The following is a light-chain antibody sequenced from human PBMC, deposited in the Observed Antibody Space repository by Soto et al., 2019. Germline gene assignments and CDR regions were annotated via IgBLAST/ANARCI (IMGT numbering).Light chain of an antibody. CDR2: EVS. V-gene: IGLV2-14*01. CDR1: SSDVGGYKY. Sequence: QSALTQPASVSGSPGQSITISCTGTSSDVGGYKYVSWYQQHPDKAPQLMIYEVSNRPSGVSNRFSGSKSGNTASLTISGLQAEDEADYYCSSYTTSSTGVFGGGTQLTVL. CDR3: SSYTTSSTGV. J-gene: IGLJ3*02.